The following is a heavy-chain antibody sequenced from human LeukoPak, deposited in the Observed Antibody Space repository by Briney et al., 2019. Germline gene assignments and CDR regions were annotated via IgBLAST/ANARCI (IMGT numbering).Heavy chain of an antibody. Sequence: SVKVSCKASGGTFSSYAISWVRQAPGQGLEWMGRIIPIFGTANYAQKFQGRVTITTDESTSTAYMEPSSLRSEDTAVYYCARDVAAAGQFDYWGQGTLVTVSS. CDR3: ARDVAAAGQFDY. J-gene: IGHJ4*02. D-gene: IGHD6-13*01. CDR2: IIPIFGTA. CDR1: GGTFSSYA. V-gene: IGHV1-69*05.